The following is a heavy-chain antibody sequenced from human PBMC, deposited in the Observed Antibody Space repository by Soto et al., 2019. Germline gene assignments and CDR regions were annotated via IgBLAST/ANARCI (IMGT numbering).Heavy chain of an antibody. Sequence: QVQLVESGGGVVQPGRSLRLSCAASGFSFSFYGMHWVRQAPGKGLEWVAVIFYDGSNKYYGDSVKGRFTISRDNSKNTLFLQMNIMRADDTAVYYCARDRDGSGTWAFDYWGQGTLVTVSS. CDR2: IFYDGSNK. V-gene: IGHV3-33*01. D-gene: IGHD3-10*01. CDR3: ARDRDGSGTWAFDY. CDR1: GFSFSFYG. J-gene: IGHJ4*02.